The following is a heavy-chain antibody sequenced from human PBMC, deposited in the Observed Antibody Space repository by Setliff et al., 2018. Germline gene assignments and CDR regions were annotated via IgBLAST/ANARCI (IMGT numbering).Heavy chain of an antibody. J-gene: IGHJ4*02. CDR2: ISGYYNKT. CDR3: ARDTHQWDPLYFDS. V-gene: IGHV1-18*01. Sequence: ASVKVSCKTSGFVFITYAITWVRQAPGQGLEWMGWISGYYNKTNYAQKFRGRVTLTKDTSTNTKYMELRSLRSDDTAMYYCARDTHQWDPLYFDSWGQGTQVTVSS. CDR1: GFVFITYA. D-gene: IGHD1-26*01.